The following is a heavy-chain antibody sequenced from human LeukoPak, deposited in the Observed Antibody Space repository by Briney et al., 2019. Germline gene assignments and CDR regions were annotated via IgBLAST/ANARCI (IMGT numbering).Heavy chain of an antibody. CDR1: GFTFSSYG. CDR2: ISGSGGST. Sequence: GGSLRLSCAASGFTFSSYGMSWVRQAPGKGLEWVSVISGSGGSTYYADSVKGRLTISRDNSKNTLYLQMNSLRAEDTAVYYCARDQPSRAEISSSWWAYYYYYMDVWGKGTTVTVSS. J-gene: IGHJ6*03. D-gene: IGHD6-13*01. CDR3: ARDQPSRAEISSSWWAYYYYYMDV. V-gene: IGHV3-23*01.